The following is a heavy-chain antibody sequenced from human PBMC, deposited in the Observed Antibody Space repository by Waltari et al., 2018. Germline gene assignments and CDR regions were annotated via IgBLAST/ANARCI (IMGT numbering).Heavy chain of an antibody. CDR1: GYTFTVYY. CDR2: INPNRGGT. Sequence: QVQLVQSGAEVKKPGASVKVSCKASGYTFTVYYIHWVRQAPGQGLEWMGRINPNRGGTTYAQKFQGRVTRTRDTSISTAYMELSRLRSDDTAMYYCARTPLGYCSGGSCYPFDYWGQGTLVTVSS. D-gene: IGHD2-15*01. V-gene: IGHV1-2*06. J-gene: IGHJ4*02. CDR3: ARTPLGYCSGGSCYPFDY.